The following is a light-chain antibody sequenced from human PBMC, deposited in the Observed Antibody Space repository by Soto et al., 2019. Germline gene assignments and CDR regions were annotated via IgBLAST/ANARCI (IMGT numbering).Light chain of an antibody. Sequence: DIQMTQSPSSVSASVGDRVTITCRASKGIPNWLAWWQQKPGKAPNLLIYAASSLQSGVPSRFSGSGSGTDFTLTISSLQPEDFATYYCQQADSFPWTFGQGTKVEIK. J-gene: IGKJ1*01. CDR1: KGIPNW. V-gene: IGKV1-12*01. CDR3: QQADSFPWT. CDR2: AAS.